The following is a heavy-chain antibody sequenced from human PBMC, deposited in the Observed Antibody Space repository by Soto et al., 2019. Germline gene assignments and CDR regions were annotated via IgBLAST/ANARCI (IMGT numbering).Heavy chain of an antibody. D-gene: IGHD2-21*02. CDR1: GYPFTDYF. V-gene: IGHV1-46*01. J-gene: IGHJ4*02. CDR2: ISLYHHST. Sequence: ASVKVSCKTSGYPFTDYFIHWVRQAPGQGLEWMGIISLYHHSTSYAQKFQGRLTVTADTSTTTVYMDLSSLTSEVSAVYWCARELYSCGGDCPYYMDYWGQGTLVTVSS. CDR3: ARELYSCGGDCPYYMDY.